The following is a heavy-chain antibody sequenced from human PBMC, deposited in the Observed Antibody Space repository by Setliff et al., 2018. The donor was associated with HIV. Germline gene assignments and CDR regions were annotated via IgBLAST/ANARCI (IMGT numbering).Heavy chain of an antibody. CDR2: ISAYTGHT. Sequence: ASVKVSCKASGYTFIGYGINWVRQAPGQGLEWMGWISAYTGHTDYASRLLGRVTLTTDTSTSTAYMELRSLSSDDTAVYFCALARLQGIVTAVGPRDNCLDPWGQGTRVTVSS. D-gene: IGHD3-9*01. CDR1: GYTFIGYG. CDR3: ALARLQGIVTAVGPRDNCLDP. J-gene: IGHJ5*02. V-gene: IGHV1-18*01.